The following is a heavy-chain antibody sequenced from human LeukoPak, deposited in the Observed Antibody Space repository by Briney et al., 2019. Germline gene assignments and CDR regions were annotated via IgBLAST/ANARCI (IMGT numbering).Heavy chain of an antibody. CDR1: GFTFSSYG. J-gene: IGHJ4*02. Sequence: GGSLRLSCAASGFTFSSYGMHWVRQAPGKGLEWVAFIRYDGSNKYYADSVKGRFTISRDNSKNTLYLQMNSLRAEDMAVYYCARNGDFWSGYYPYFDYWGQGTLVTVSS. CDR3: ARNGDFWSGYYPYFDY. D-gene: IGHD3-3*01. CDR2: IRYDGSNK. V-gene: IGHV3-30*02.